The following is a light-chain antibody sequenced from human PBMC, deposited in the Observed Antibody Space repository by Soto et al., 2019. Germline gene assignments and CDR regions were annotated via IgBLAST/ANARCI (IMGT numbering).Light chain of an antibody. J-gene: IGLJ7*01. CDR2: EGS. Sequence: QSVLTQPASVSGSPGQSITISCTGTSSDVGSYNLVSWYQQHPGKAPKLMIYEGSKRPSGVSNRFSGSKSGNTASLTISGLQAEDEADYYCAAWDDSLSGAVFGGGTQLTVL. V-gene: IGLV2-23*01. CDR1: SSDVGSYNL. CDR3: AAWDDSLSGAV.